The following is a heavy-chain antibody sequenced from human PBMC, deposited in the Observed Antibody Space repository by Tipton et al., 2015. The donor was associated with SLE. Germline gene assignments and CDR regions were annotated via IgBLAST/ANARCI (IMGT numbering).Heavy chain of an antibody. CDR2: IKSTTNGAAT. CDR1: GLTFTNAW. Sequence: SLRLSCAASGLTFTNAWMTWVRQAPGKGLEWVGRIKSTTNGAATNYAAPVKGRFTISRDDSRSMVYLQMNSLKTEDTAVYYCTSGYSDSSGSYHGDDAFDIWGQGTKVIVSS. J-gene: IGHJ3*02. D-gene: IGHD3-22*01. CDR3: TSGYSDSSGSYHGDDAFDI. V-gene: IGHV3-15*01.